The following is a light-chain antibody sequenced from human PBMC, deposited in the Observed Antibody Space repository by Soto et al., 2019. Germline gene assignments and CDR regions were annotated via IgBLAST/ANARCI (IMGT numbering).Light chain of an antibody. CDR1: SSDVGGYNY. CDR2: EVS. J-gene: IGLJ3*02. Sequence: QSALTQPPSASGSPGQSVTISCSGTSSDVGGYNYVSWYQQQPGKAPKVMIYEVSKRPSGVPDRFSGSKSGNTASLTVSGLQAEDEADYYCSSYTGSNNLGFGGGTKLTVL. V-gene: IGLV2-8*01. CDR3: SSYTGSNNLG.